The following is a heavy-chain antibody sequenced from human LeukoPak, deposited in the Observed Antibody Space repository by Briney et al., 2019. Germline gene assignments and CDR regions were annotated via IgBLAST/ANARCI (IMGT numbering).Heavy chain of an antibody. Sequence: SETLSLTCTVSGGSISSGGYYWSWIRQPPGKGLEWIGYLYHSGSTYYNPSLKSRVTISVDRSKNQFSLKLSSVTAADTAVYYCARDQRVAAAGIYYWGQGTLVTVSS. CDR1: GGSISSGGYY. V-gene: IGHV4-30-2*01. CDR3: ARDQRVAAAGIYY. D-gene: IGHD6-13*01. CDR2: LYHSGST. J-gene: IGHJ4*02.